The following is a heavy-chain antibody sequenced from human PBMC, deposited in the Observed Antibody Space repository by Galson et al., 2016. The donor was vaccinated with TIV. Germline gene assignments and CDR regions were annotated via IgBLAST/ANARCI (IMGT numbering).Heavy chain of an antibody. CDR3: ARSNSYNFYYMAV. CDR2: LIPMFGIT. J-gene: IGHJ6*03. CDR1: GVTFSSYA. D-gene: IGHD2/OR15-2a*01. V-gene: IGHV1-69*13. Sequence: SVKVSCKASGVTFSSYAISWVRQAPGQELEWMGGLIPMFGITNYAQRFQGRVTITADGSTSTAYMELSSLRSEDTAVYYCARSNSYNFYYMAVWGQGTTVTVSS.